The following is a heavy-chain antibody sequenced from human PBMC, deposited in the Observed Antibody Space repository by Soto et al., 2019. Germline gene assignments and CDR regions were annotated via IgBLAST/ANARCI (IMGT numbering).Heavy chain of an antibody. CDR3: AGSLGELSLPYYFDY. J-gene: IGHJ4*02. V-gene: IGHV4-59*01. CDR1: GGSISSYY. CDR2: IYYSGST. Sequence: SETLSLTCTVSGGSISSYYWSWIRQPPGKGLEWIGYIYYSGSTNYNPSLKSRVTISVDTSKNQFSLKLSSVTAADTAVYYCAGSLGELSLPYYFDYWGQGTLVTVSS. D-gene: IGHD3-16*02.